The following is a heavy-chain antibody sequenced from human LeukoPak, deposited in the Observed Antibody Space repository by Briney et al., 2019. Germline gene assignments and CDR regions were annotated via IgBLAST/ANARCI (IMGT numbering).Heavy chain of an antibody. CDR3: ARESSGWFPFDY. CDR1: GFTFSSYS. J-gene: IGHJ4*02. V-gene: IGHV3-21*01. CDR2: ISSGSSYI. Sequence: GGSLRLSCAASGFTFSSYSMNWVRQAPGKGLEWVSSISSGSSYIYYADSVKGRFTISRDNAKNSLYLQMNSLRAEDTAVYYCARESSGWFPFDYWGQGTLVTVSS. D-gene: IGHD6-19*01.